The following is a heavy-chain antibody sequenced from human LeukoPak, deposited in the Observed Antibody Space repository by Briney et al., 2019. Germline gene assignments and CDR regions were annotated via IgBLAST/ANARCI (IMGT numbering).Heavy chain of an antibody. V-gene: IGHV3-23*01. CDR3: AKRGNAISFFDP. D-gene: IGHD2/OR15-2a*01. J-gene: IGHJ5*02. CDR2: LSGTGDIT. CDR1: GFTFSNYA. Sequence: PGGSLRLSCAASGFTFSNYAMYWVRQAPGKGLEWASGLSGTGDITYYTDSVKGRFTISRGNSKNTLYLEMNNLRAEDTALYYCAKRGNAISFFDPWGQGTLVTVSS.